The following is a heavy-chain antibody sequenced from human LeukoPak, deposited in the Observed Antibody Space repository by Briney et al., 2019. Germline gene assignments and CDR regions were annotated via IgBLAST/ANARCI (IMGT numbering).Heavy chain of an antibody. J-gene: IGHJ4*02. D-gene: IGHD3-16*01. CDR2: ISYDGSKK. CDR1: GFTFSSYA. Sequence: GGSLRLSCAASGFTFSSYAMHWVRQAPGKGLEWVVVISYDGSKKYYADSVKGRFTISRDNAKNSLYLQMNSLRDEDTAVYYCAGMGSWATRAYDYWGQGTLVTVSS. V-gene: IGHV3-30-3*01. CDR3: AGMGSWATRAYDY.